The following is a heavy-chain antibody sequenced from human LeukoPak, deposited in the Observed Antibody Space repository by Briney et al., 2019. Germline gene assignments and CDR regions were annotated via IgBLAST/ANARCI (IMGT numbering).Heavy chain of an antibody. J-gene: IGHJ4*02. V-gene: IGHV1-46*01. CDR2: INPSVDVT. CDR1: GYTLSSHS. Sequence: ASVKVSCKASGYTLSSHSMHWVRQAPGQGLEWMGIINPSVDVTTYAQNFQGRVIMTRDMSTSTVYMELSSLRSEDTAVYYCARDRDWHFDYWGQGTLVAVSS. CDR3: ARDRDWHFDY. D-gene: IGHD2-21*02.